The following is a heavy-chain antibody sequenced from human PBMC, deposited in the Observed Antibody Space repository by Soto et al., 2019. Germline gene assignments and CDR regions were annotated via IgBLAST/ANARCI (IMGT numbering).Heavy chain of an antibody. Sequence: RRLSCAASGFTFSGSAMHWVRQASGKGLEWVGRIRSKANSYATAYAASVKGRFTISRDDSKNTAYLQMNSLKTEDTAVYYCSGKHNYYYYGMAVWGQGTTVTVSS. CDR1: GFTFSGSA. V-gene: IGHV3-73*01. CDR2: IRSKANSYAT. J-gene: IGHJ6*02. CDR3: SGKHNYYYYGMAV.